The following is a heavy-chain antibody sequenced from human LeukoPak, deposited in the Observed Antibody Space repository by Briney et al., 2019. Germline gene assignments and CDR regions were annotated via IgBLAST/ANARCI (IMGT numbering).Heavy chain of an antibody. CDR1: GFTFSSYW. CDR2: IKKDGGEK. Sequence: GSLRLSCAASGFTFSSYWMSWVRQAPGKGLEWVANIKKDGGEKYYVDSVRGRFTISRDNAKKSLYLQMNTLRAEDTAVYYCARHLSGVTGYTYGRGIDYWGQGTLVTVSS. V-gene: IGHV3-7*01. J-gene: IGHJ4*02. CDR3: ARHLSGVTGYTYGRGIDY. D-gene: IGHD5-18*01.